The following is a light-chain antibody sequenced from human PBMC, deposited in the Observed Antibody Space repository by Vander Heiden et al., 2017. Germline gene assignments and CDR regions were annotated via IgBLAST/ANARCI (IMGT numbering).Light chain of an antibody. CDR1: QGISSY. Sequence: DIQLTQSPSILSASVGDRVTITCRASQGISSYLAWYQQKPGKAPKLLIYAASTLESGVPSRFGGSGSGTEFTLTISSLQPEDFATYYCQQLNSYPVTFGPGTKVDIK. CDR2: AAS. CDR3: QQLNSYPVT. J-gene: IGKJ3*01. V-gene: IGKV1-9*01.